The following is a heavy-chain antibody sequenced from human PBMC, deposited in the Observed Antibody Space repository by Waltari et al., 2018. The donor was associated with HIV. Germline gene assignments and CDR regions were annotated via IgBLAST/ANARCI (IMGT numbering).Heavy chain of an antibody. Sequence: EVQLVESGGNLTRPGGSLRLSCVGSGFIVSDNYMSWVRQAPGKGPGWVSVLYSNGNTLNGGSVKGRFTIFRDNSKNTLYLQMNTLRVDDTAVYYCARMQRFYGSEQSRYFYFGMDVWGQGTTVTVSS. CDR3: ARMQRFYGSEQSRYFYFGMDV. CDR2: LYSNGNT. CDR1: GFIVSDNY. J-gene: IGHJ6*02. V-gene: IGHV3-53*01. D-gene: IGHD3-16*02.